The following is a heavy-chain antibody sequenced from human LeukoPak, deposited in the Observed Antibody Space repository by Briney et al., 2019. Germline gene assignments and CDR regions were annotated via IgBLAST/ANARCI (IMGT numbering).Heavy chain of an antibody. Sequence: ASVKVPCKASGYTFTSYDINWVRQATGQGLEWMGWMNPNSGNTGYAQKFQGRVTMTRDTSISTAYMELSSLRSEDTAVYYCARVKDSSSWYWYYYYMDVWGKGTTVTVSS. J-gene: IGHJ6*03. V-gene: IGHV1-8*01. D-gene: IGHD6-13*01. CDR1: GYTFTSYD. CDR3: ARVKDSSSWYWYYYYMDV. CDR2: MNPNSGNT.